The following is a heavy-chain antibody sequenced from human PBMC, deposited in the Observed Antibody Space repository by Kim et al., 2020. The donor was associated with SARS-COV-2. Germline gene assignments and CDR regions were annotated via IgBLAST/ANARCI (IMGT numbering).Heavy chain of an antibody. CDR3: ARARCIAAAGGDY. J-gene: IGHJ4*02. Sequence: YADSVKARCTISSDHTNNPLYLQMSSLGAEDTAVYYCARARCIAAAGGDYWGQGTLVTVSS. V-gene: IGHV3-30*15. D-gene: IGHD6-13*01.